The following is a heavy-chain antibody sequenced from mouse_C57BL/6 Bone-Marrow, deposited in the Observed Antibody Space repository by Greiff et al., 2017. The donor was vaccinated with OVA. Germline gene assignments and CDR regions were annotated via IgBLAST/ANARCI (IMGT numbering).Heavy chain of an antibody. Sequence: EVQLQQSGPELVKPGASVKIPCKASGYTFTDYNMDWVKQSHGKSLEWIGDINPNNGGTIYNQKFKGKATLTVDKSSSTAYMELRSLTSEDTAVYYCARGRLRRRGYYFDYWGQGTTLTVSS. CDR1: GYTFTDYN. CDR3: ARGRLRRRGYYFDY. D-gene: IGHD2-4*01. CDR2: INPNNGGT. J-gene: IGHJ2*01. V-gene: IGHV1-18*01.